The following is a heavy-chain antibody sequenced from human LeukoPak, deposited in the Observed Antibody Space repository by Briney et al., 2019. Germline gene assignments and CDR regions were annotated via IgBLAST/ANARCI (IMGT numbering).Heavy chain of an antibody. CDR1: GGSISSGGYY. D-gene: IGHD3-3*01. CDR3: ARAHPPYYDFWSGPSDY. V-gene: IGHV4-31*03. J-gene: IGHJ4*02. Sequence: PSQTLSLTCTVSGGSISSGGYYWSWIRQHPGKGLEWIGYIYYSGSTYYNPSLKSRVTISVDTSKNQSSLKLSSVTAADTAVYYCARAHPPYYDFWSGPSDYWGQGILVTVSS. CDR2: IYYSGST.